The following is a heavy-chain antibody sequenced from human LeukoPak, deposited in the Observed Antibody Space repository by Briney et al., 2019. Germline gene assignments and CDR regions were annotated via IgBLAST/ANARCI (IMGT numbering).Heavy chain of an antibody. D-gene: IGHD2-2*01. V-gene: IGHV3-11*01. Sequence: GGSLRLSCVASGFSFSDYYMSWIRQAPGKGLEWVSYIGSTIYYADSVKGRFTISRDNAKNTLYLQMNSLRAEDTAVYYCAKMPSSTSSSSVFDYWGQGTLVTVSS. CDR3: AKMPSSTSSSSVFDY. J-gene: IGHJ4*02. CDR1: GFSFSDYY. CDR2: IGSTI.